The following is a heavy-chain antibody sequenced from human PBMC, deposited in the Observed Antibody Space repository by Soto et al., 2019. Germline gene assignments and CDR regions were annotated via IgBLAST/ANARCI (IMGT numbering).Heavy chain of an antibody. J-gene: IGHJ4*02. CDR3: AKGGAVYGLLTHDY. CDR1: GFTFRDYA. D-gene: IGHD3-9*01. V-gene: IGHV3-23*01. Sequence: EVQLLESGGGLEQPGGSLRLSCAASGFTFRDYAMSWVRQAPGKGLEWVTTITGSSSNLYYSESVKGRFAISRDNSKNTLYLQLDSLTAADTAVYYCAKGGAVYGLLTHDYWGQGTLVTVSS. CDR2: ITGSSSNL.